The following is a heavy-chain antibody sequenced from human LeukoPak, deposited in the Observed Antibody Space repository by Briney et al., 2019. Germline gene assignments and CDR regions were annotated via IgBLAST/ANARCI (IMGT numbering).Heavy chain of an antibody. CDR1: GYTFTSYG. V-gene: IGHV1-18*01. CDR3: ARDFWSGDGFYYYGMDV. D-gene: IGHD3-3*01. Sequence: ASVKVSCKASGYTFTSYGISWVRQAPGQGLEWMGWISAYNGNTNYAQKLQGRVTMTTGTSTSTAYMELRSLRSDDTAVYYCARDFWSGDGFYYYGMDVWGQGTTVTVSS. CDR2: ISAYNGNT. J-gene: IGHJ6*02.